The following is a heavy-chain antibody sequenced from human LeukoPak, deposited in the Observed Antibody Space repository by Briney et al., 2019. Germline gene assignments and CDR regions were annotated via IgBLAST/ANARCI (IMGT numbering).Heavy chain of an antibody. Sequence: KPGGSLRLSCAASEFTFSSYSMNWVRQAPGKGLEWVSSISSSSSYIYYADSVKGRFTISRDNAKNTLYLQMNSLRAEDTAVYYCAKVTMIVVVTDAFDIWGQGTMVTVSS. CDR1: EFTFSSYS. D-gene: IGHD3-22*01. CDR2: ISSSSSYI. V-gene: IGHV3-21*04. CDR3: AKVTMIVVVTDAFDI. J-gene: IGHJ3*02.